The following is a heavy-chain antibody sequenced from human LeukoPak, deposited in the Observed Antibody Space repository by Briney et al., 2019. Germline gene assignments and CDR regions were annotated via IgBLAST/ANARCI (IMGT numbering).Heavy chain of an antibody. CDR2: LYYGGST. D-gene: IGHD5-24*01. CDR1: GGSISSSGSC. V-gene: IGHV4-39*07. J-gene: IGHJ4*02. CDR3: ARGPRGWLQLEYFDY. Sequence: SETLSLTCSVSGGSISSSGSCWAWIRQPPGKGLEWIASLYYGGSTYYNPSLKSRVTISVDTSKNQFSLKLSSVTAADTAVYYCARGPRGWLQLEYFDYWGQGTLVTVSS.